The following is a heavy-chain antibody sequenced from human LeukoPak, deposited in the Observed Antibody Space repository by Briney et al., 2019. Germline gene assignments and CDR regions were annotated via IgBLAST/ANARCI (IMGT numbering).Heavy chain of an antibody. CDR1: GFTFSSYE. V-gene: IGHV3-30*18. Sequence: GGSLRLSCAASGFTFSSYEMNWVRQAPGKGLEWVAIISFDGNTKDYADSVKGRFTISRDNSKNTLYLQMNSLRAEDSAVYYCAKEWPWENFYYGMNVWGQGTTVTVSS. CDR3: AKEWPWENFYYGMNV. CDR2: ISFDGNTK. D-gene: IGHD1-26*01. J-gene: IGHJ6*02.